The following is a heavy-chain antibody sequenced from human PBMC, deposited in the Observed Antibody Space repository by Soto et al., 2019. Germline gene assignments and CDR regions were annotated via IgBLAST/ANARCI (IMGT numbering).Heavy chain of an antibody. CDR3: VADYVATDTFDI. Sequence: GGSLRLSCAASGFTFSSYGMHWVRQAPGKGLEWAAVISYDGNNKYYAESVKGRFTISRDTSKNTLYLQMNNLRPEDTAVYYSVADYVATDTFDIWGRGTMVTVSS. CDR2: ISYDGNNK. CDR1: GFTFSSYG. D-gene: IGHD3-10*02. V-gene: IGHV3-30*03. J-gene: IGHJ3*02.